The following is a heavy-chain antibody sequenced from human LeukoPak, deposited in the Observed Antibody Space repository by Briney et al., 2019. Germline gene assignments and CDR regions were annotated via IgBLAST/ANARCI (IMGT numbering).Heavy chain of an antibody. J-gene: IGHJ5*02. CDR2: IFYTGNA. V-gene: IGHV4-59*08. CDR3: ARKTYCSGGRCYGENWFDP. D-gene: IGHD2-15*01. CDR1: GGSICGYH. Sequence: SETLSLTCTVTGGSICGYHWNWIRQSPGKGLEWIANIFYTGNADYNPSLKSRVTISVDMSKNEISLLLSSVTAADTAVYYCARKTYCSGGRCYGENWFDPWGQGTLVTVSS.